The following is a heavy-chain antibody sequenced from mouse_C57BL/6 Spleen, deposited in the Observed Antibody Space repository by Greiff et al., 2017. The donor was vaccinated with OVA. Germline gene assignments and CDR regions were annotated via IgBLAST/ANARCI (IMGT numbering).Heavy chain of an antibody. CDR2: INPSTGGT. J-gene: IGHJ4*01. CDR1: GYSFTGYY. D-gene: IGHD1-1*01. V-gene: IGHV1-42*01. Sequence: DVKLQESGPELVKPGASVKISCKASGYSFTGYYMNWVKQSPEKSLEWIGEINPSTGGTTYNQKFKAKATLTVDKSSSTAYMQLKSLTSEDSAVYYCARNYEDAMDYWGQGTSVTVSS. CDR3: ARNYEDAMDY.